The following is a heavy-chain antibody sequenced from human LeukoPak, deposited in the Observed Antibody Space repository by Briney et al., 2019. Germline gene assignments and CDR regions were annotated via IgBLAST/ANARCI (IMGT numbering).Heavy chain of an antibody. J-gene: IGHJ4*02. CDR3: ARDRPYCSGGSCYPRGLDY. V-gene: IGHV3-30-3*01. CDR1: GFTFSSYA. Sequence: GGSLRLSCAASGFTFSSYAMSWVRQAPGKGLEWVAVISYDGSNKYYADSVKGRFTISRDNSKNTLYLQMNSLRAEDTAVYYCARDRPYCSGGSCYPRGLDYWGQGTLVTVSS. D-gene: IGHD2-15*01. CDR2: ISYDGSNK.